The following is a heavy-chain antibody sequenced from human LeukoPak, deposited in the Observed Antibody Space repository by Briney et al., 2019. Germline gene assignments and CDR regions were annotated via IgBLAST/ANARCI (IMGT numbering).Heavy chain of an antibody. J-gene: IGHJ4*02. Sequence: GGSLRLSCAASGFTFSSYEMNWVRQAPGKGLEWVSYISSGGRTIRYADSVEGRFTISRDNAKKSVFLQMNGLRAEDTAVYYCARVVDTGYDSDYWGRGTLVTVSS. CDR3: ARVVDTGYDSDY. CDR2: ISSGGRTI. CDR1: GFTFSSYE. V-gene: IGHV3-48*03. D-gene: IGHD5-12*01.